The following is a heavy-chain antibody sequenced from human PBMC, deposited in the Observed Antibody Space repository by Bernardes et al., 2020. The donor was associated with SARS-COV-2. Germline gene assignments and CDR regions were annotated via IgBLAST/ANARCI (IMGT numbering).Heavy chain of an antibody. CDR1: GGSISSGTYY. Sequence: SETLSLTCTVSGGSISSGTYYWNWIRQHPGRGLEWIGYIFHTGSTYYNPSLKSRVDISVDTSKNRFSLRLTSVTAAATAVYYCAREPYSPSSGREYYFDYWGQGTLVPVSS. D-gene: IGHD6-6*01. CDR2: IFHTGST. J-gene: IGHJ4*02. CDR3: AREPYSPSSGREYYFDY. V-gene: IGHV4-31*03.